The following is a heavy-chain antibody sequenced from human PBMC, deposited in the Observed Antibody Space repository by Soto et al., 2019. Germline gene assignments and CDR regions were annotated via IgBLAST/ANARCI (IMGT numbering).Heavy chain of an antibody. CDR2: IYYSGST. V-gene: IGHV4-31*03. D-gene: IGHD5-12*01. Sequence: SETLSLTCTVSGGSISSGYYWSWIRQHPGKGLEWIGYIYYSGSTYYNPSLKSRVTISVDTSQSQFSLKLSSVTAADTAVYYCARDQSASSGYVQFDYWGQGTLVTVSS. CDR1: GGSISSGYY. CDR3: ARDQSASSGYVQFDY. J-gene: IGHJ4*02.